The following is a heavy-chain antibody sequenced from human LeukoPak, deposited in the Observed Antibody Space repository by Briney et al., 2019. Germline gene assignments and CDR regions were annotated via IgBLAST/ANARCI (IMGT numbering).Heavy chain of an antibody. J-gene: IGHJ4*02. CDR2: VYYGGGT. Sequence: PSQTLSLTCSVSSASVSSGGSYWSWIRQHLGRGLEWIGYVYYGGGTYYNPSLKSRVFISLDTSKNQFFLNLTSVTAADTAVYYCARGRYDGPFDYWGQGTLVTVSS. V-gene: IGHV4-31*03. D-gene: IGHD3-3*01. CDR3: ARGRYDGPFDY. CDR1: SASVSSGGSY.